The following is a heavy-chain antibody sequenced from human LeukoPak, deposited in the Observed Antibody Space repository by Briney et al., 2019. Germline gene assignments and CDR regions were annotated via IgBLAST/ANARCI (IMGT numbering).Heavy chain of an antibody. D-gene: IGHD5-12*01. Sequence: GGSLRLSCAASGFTFSSYAMSWVRQAPGKGREWVSAISGSGGSTYYADSVKGRFTISRDNSKNTLYLQMNSLRAEDTAVYYCASAQWLRSYFDYWGQGTLVTVST. CDR3: ASAQWLRSYFDY. CDR1: GFTFSSYA. J-gene: IGHJ4*02. CDR2: ISGSGGST. V-gene: IGHV3-23*01.